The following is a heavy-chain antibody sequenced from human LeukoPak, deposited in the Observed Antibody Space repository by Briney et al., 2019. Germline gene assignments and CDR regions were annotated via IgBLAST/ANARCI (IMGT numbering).Heavy chain of an antibody. CDR2: MNPNSDKT. CDR3: ARGRPGLASAGTYDF. D-gene: IGHD6-13*01. V-gene: IGHV1-8*01. CDR1: GYTFTSSD. J-gene: IGHJ4*02. Sequence: ASVKVSCKASGYTFTSSDINWVRQAPGQGREWMGWMNPNSDKTGSARKFQGRVAMTKNISISTAYIEVSSLGYEDTATYYCARGRPGLASAGTYDFWGQGTLITVSS.